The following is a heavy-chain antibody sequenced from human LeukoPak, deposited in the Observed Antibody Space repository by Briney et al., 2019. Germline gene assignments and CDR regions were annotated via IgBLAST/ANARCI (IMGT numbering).Heavy chain of an antibody. CDR2: VSSSCSTI. J-gene: IGHJ5*02. CDR1: GFTFSSYE. Sequence: GGSLRLSCAASGFTFSSYEMNWVRQAPRKGLEWVSYVSSSCSTIYYADSVKGRFTISSDNAKNSLYLQMNSLRAEDTAVYYCARGDSSSSYGVNWFDPWGQGTLVTVSS. CDR3: ARGDSSSSYGVNWFDP. V-gene: IGHV3-48*03. D-gene: IGHD6-13*01.